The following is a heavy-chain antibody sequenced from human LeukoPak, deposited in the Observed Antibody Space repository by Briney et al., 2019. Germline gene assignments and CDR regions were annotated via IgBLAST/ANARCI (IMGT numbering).Heavy chain of an antibody. V-gene: IGHV1-8*01. J-gene: IGHJ6*02. CDR3: ARGGIGALWLAYYYYGMDV. CDR1: GYTFTSYD. D-gene: IGHD3-9*01. Sequence: ASVKASCKASGYTFTSYDINWVRQATGQGLESMGWMNPNSGNTGYAQKFQGRVTMTRNTSISTAYMELSSLRSEDTAVYYCARGGIGALWLAYYYYGMDVWGQGTTVTVSS. CDR2: MNPNSGNT.